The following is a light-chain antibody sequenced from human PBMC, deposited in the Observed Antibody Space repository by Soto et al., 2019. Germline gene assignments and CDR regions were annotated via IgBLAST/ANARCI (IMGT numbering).Light chain of an antibody. CDR1: ISDVGGYNY. V-gene: IGLV2-8*01. CDR3: SSYGGYNNVV. Sequence: HSVLTQPPSASGSAGQSVTISCTGTISDVGGYNYVSCFQQHPGKAPKLIIHEVNQRPSGVPDRFSGSKSGNTASLTVSGLQAEDEGTYYCSSYGGYNNVVFGTGTKVTVL. J-gene: IGLJ1*01. CDR2: EVN.